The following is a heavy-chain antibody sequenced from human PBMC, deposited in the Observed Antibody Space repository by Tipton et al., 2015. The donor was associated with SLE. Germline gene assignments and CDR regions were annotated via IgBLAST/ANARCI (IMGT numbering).Heavy chain of an antibody. V-gene: IGHV4-59*01. J-gene: IGHJ5*02. CDR3: ARDRQDIVVEDWFDP. Sequence: TLSLTCTVSGGSISSYYWSWIRQPPGKGLEWIGYIYYSGSTNYNPSLKSRVTISVDTSKNQFSLKLSSVTAADTAVYYCARDRQDIVVEDWFDPWGQGTLVTVFS. CDR1: GGSISSYY. CDR2: IYYSGST. D-gene: IGHD2-2*01.